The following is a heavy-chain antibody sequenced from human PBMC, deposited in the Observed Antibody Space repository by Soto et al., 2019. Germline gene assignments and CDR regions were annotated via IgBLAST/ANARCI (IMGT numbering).Heavy chain of an antibody. Sequence: EVQLVESGGGLVMPGGSLRLSCAASGFTFSSYSMNWVRQAPGKGLEWVSSISSSSSYIYYADSVKGRFTISRDNAKNSLYLQMNSLRAEDTAVYYCARDLIRYYGSGSHETYFDYWGQGTLVTVSS. D-gene: IGHD3-10*01. CDR3: ARDLIRYYGSGSHETYFDY. J-gene: IGHJ4*02. CDR1: GFTFSSYS. CDR2: ISSSSSYI. V-gene: IGHV3-21*01.